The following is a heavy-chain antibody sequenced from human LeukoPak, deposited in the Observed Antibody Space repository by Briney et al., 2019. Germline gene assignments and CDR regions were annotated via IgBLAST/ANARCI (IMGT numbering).Heavy chain of an antibody. J-gene: IGHJ4*02. CDR3: ARVPYYDYVWGSYRYHD. CDR2: IYHSGST. Sequence: NPSETLSLTCAVSGGSISSSNWWSWVRQPPGKGLEWIGEIYHSGSTNYNPSLKSRVTISVDKSKNQFSLKLSSVTAADTAVYYCARVPYYDYVWGSYRYHDWGQGTLVTVSS. CDR1: GGSISSSNW. D-gene: IGHD3-16*02. V-gene: IGHV4-4*02.